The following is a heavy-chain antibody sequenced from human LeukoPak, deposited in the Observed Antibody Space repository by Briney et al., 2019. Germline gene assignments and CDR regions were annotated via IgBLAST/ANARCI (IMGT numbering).Heavy chain of an antibody. CDR2: VKEDGSET. V-gene: IGHV3-7*01. J-gene: IGHJ3*02. Sequence: RGSLRLSCAASGFTFSKYWMTWVRQAPEKGLEWVANVKEDGSETYYVDSLKGRFIISRDNAKNSLYLQVNSLRAEDTAVYYCARGHSFDICGQGTMVTVSS. CDR3: ARGHSFDI. D-gene: IGHD3-3*02. CDR1: GFTFSKYW.